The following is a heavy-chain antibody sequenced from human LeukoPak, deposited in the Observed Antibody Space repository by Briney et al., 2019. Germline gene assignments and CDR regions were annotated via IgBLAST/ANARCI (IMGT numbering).Heavy chain of an antibody. J-gene: IGHJ4*02. CDR1: GFTFNNYE. D-gene: IGHD6-13*01. CDR3: ASSSWYALDY. Sequence: GGSLRLSCAASGFTFNNYEMNWVRQAPGKGLEWVSYISNSGSTIYYADSVKGRFTISRDNAKNSLYLQMNSLRAEDTAIYYCASSSWYALDYWGQGTLVTVSS. CDR2: ISNSGSTI. V-gene: IGHV3-48*03.